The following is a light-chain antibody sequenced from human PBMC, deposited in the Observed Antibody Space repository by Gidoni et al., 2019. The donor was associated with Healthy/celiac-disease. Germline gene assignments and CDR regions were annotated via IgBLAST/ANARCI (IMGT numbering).Light chain of an antibody. CDR1: QSVLYSSNNKNY. V-gene: IGKV4-1*01. J-gene: IGKJ2*01. CDR2: SAN. Sequence: DIVLTQSPDSLLVALGDRSTINSKSSQSVLYSSNNKNYVAWYQQKPGQPHKLLIYSANTRESGVPDCCSGSGSATYFPLTISSLQAEYVACYYWQQYYSTPHTFGQGTKLEIK. CDR3: QQYYSTPHT.